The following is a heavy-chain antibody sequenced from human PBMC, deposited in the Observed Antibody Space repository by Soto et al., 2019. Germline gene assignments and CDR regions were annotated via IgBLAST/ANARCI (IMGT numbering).Heavy chain of an antibody. D-gene: IGHD4-17*01. V-gene: IGHV3-66*01. J-gene: IGHJ4*02. CDR1: GFTVSSNY. CDR2: IYSGGST. CDR3: ARTDYGDYASFGY. Sequence: GGSLRLSCAASGFTVSSNYMSWVRQAPGKGLEWVSVIYSGGSTYYADSVKGRFTISRDNSKNTLYLQMNSLRVEDTAVYYCARTDYGDYASFGYWGLGTLVTVSS.